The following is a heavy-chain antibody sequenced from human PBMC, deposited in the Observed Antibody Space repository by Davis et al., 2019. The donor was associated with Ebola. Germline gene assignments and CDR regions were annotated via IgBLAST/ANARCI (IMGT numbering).Heavy chain of an antibody. V-gene: IGHV4-30-2*05. D-gene: IGHD3-10*01. CDR2: IYHSGST. Sequence: SQTLSLTCAVSGGSISSGGYSWSWIRQPPGKGLEWIGYIYHSGSTYYNPSLKSRVTISVDTSKNQFSLKLSSVTAADTAVYYCARVEVYYYGSGSLDYWGQGTLVTVSS. CDR3: ARVEVYYYGSGSLDY. J-gene: IGHJ4*02. CDR1: GGSISSGGYS.